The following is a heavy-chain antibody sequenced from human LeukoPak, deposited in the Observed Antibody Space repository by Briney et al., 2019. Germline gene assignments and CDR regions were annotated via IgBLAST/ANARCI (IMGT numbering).Heavy chain of an antibody. J-gene: IGHJ4*02. CDR2: IRYDGSRK. Sequence: GGSLRLSCAASGFTFSSYAIHWVRQAPGKGLEWVAIIRYDGSRKYYADSVKGRFSISRDNSKNMVYLQMNSLRAEDTAVYYCAKEVGADLGSWGQGTLVTVSS. CDR1: GFTFSSYA. V-gene: IGHV3-30*02. CDR3: AKEVGADLGS. D-gene: IGHD1-26*01.